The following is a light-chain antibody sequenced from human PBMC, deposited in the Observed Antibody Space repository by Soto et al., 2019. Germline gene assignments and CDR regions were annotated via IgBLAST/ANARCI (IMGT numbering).Light chain of an antibody. V-gene: IGKV3-11*01. CDR3: QQRSNWPPWT. J-gene: IGKJ1*01. CDR1: QSVSNNY. Sequence: EIVLTQSPGTLSLSPGERATLSCLASQSVSNNYLAWYQQKPGQAPRLLIYGASNRATGIPARFSGSGSGTDFTLTISSLEPEDFAVYYCQQRSNWPPWTFGQGTKVDI. CDR2: GAS.